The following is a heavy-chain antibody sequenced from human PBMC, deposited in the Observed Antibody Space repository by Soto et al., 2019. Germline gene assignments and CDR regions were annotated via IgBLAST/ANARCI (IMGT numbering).Heavy chain of an antibody. J-gene: IGHJ4*02. Sequence: SETLSLTCAVSGGSISSGGYSWSWIRQPPGKGLEWIGYIYHSGSTYYNPSLKSRVTISVDRSKNQFSLKLSSVTAADTAVYYCASSQTTVASYDYWGQGTLVTVSS. CDR3: ASSQTTVASYDY. V-gene: IGHV4-30-2*01. D-gene: IGHD4-17*01. CDR2: IYHSGST. CDR1: GGSISSGGYS.